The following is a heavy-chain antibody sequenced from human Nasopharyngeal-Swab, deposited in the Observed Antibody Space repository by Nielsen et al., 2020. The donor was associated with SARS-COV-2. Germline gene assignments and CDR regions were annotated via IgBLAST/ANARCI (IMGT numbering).Heavy chain of an antibody. Sequence: GESLKISCAASGFTFSSYWMHWVRQAPGKGLVWVSRINSDGSSTSYADSVKGRFTISRDNAKNTLYLQMNSLRAEDTAVYYCARVSRGPSGSYYSLNFDYWGQGTLVTVSS. D-gene: IGHD1-26*01. CDR2: INSDGSST. J-gene: IGHJ4*02. CDR1: GFTFSSYW. CDR3: ARVSRGPSGSYYSLNFDY. V-gene: IGHV3-74*01.